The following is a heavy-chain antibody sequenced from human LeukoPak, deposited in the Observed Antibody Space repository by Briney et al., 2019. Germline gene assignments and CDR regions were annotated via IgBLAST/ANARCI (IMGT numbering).Heavy chain of an antibody. V-gene: IGHV3-9*01. CDR1: GFTFDDYA. CDR2: ISWNSGSI. D-gene: IGHD3-3*01. Sequence: GGSLRLSCAASGFTFDDYAMHWVRQAPGKGLEWVSGISWNSGSIGYADSVKGRFTISRDNAKNSLYLQMNSLRAEDTALYYCAKSYDFWSGAIDYWGQGTLVTVSS. J-gene: IGHJ4*02. CDR3: AKSYDFWSGAIDY.